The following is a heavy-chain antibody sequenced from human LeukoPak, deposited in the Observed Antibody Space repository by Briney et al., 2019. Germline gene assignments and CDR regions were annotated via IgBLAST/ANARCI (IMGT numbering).Heavy chain of an antibody. D-gene: IGHD6-19*01. J-gene: IGHJ4*02. V-gene: IGHV6-1*01. CDR1: GGSVSSNSAA. Sequence: SQTLSLTCAISGGSVSSNSAAWNWIRQSPSRGLEWLGRTYYRSKWYNDYAVSVKSRITINPDTSKNQFSLQLNSVTPEDTAVYYCARDSADEVAGTGFDYWGQGALVTVSS. CDR2: TYYRSKWYN. CDR3: ARDSADEVAGTGFDY.